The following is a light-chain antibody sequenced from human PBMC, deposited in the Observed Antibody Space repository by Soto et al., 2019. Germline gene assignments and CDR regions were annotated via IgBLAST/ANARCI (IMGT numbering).Light chain of an antibody. J-gene: IGKJ1*01. V-gene: IGKV3-15*01. CDR2: GAS. CDR1: QSAGSD. Sequence: EIVMTQSPATLSVSPGERSTLSCRTSQSAGSDFAWYYQKPGQAPRLLIYGASTRATGIPARFGGSGSGTEFTLTINSLQSEDFAVYYCQQYNNWPRTFGQGTKV. CDR3: QQYNNWPRT.